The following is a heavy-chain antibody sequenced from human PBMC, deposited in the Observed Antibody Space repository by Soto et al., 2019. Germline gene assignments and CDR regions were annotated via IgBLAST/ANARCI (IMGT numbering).Heavy chain of an antibody. V-gene: IGHV1-3*01. J-gene: IGHJ5*02. CDR1: GYTFTTYA. CDR2: INAGNGNT. CDR3: AREALPAAITGWFDH. Sequence: QVQLVQSGTEVKKPGASVKVSCKASGYTFTTYALHWVRQAPGQRPEWMGWINAGNGNTKYSQKFQGRVTITRDTPATTAYMELSTLKSEGTAVYYCAREALPAAITGWFDHWGQGTLVTVSS. D-gene: IGHD2-2*02.